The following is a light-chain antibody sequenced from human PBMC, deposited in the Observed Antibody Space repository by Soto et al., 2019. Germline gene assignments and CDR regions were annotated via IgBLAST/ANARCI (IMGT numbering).Light chain of an antibody. J-gene: IGLJ1*01. CDR2: EVS. CDR1: SSDVGGYRY. Sequence: QSVLTQPASVSGSPGQSITISCTGTSSDVGGYRYVSWYQQHPGKAPKLMIYEVSNRPSGVSNRFSGSKSGNTASLTISGHQAEDEADYYCSSYTSGSTYVFGTGTKLTVL. V-gene: IGLV2-14*01. CDR3: SSYTSGSTYV.